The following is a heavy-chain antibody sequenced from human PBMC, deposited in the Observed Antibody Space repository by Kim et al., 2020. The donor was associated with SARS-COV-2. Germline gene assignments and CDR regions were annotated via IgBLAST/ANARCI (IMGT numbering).Heavy chain of an antibody. D-gene: IGHD3-10*01. CDR2: ISSSSSYT. Sequence: GGSLRLSCAASGFTFSDYYMSWIRQAPGKGLEWVSYISSSSSYTNYADSVKGRFTISRDNAKNSLYLQMNSLRAEDTAVYYCAREYRITMVRGDCMDVWGQGTTVTVSS. V-gene: IGHV3-11*06. CDR3: AREYRITMVRGDCMDV. CDR1: GFTFSDYY. J-gene: IGHJ6*02.